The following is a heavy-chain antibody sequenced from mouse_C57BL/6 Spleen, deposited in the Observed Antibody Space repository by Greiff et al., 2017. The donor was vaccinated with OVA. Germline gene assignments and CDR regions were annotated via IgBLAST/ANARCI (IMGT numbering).Heavy chain of an antibody. J-gene: IGHJ4*01. D-gene: IGHD2-3*01. CDR3: ARWNDPYAMDY. CDR1: GFTFSDYY. CDR2: INYDGSST. Sequence: VQLVESEGGLVQPGSSMKLSCTASGFTFSDYYMAWVRQVPEKGLEWVANINYDGSSTYYLDSLKSRFIISRDNAKNILYLQMSSLKSEDTATYYCARWNDPYAMDYWGQGTSVTVSS. V-gene: IGHV5-16*01.